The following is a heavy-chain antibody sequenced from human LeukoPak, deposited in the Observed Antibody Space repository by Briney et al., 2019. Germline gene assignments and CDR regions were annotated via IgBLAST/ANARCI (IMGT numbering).Heavy chain of an antibody. CDR1: GYSFTDFW. D-gene: IGHD5-18*01. Sequence: GESLKISCKASGYSFTDFWIGWVRQMPGQGLEWMGIIYPYDSDTRYSPSFQGQVTISADKSISTAYLQWSSLKASDTAMYYCARHIGYSAWNPDYWGQGTLVTVSS. CDR2: IYPYDSDT. J-gene: IGHJ4*02. V-gene: IGHV5-51*01. CDR3: ARHIGYSAWNPDY.